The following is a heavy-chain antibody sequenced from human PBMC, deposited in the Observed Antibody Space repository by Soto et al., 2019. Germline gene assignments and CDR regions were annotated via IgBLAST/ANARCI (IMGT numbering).Heavy chain of an antibody. CDR2: INFNTGGT. J-gene: IGHJ6*02. D-gene: IGHD3-10*01. CDR1: GHTFTGYY. V-gene: IGHV1-2*02. Sequence: QVQLIQSGAEVRKPGASVKVSCEAAGHTFTGYYLHWVRQTPGQGLEWLGWINFNTGGTNSAQKFQGRVIMTRDTSISTAYMELNSLTSDDTAMYYCTADGSATLFHGMDVWGQGTTVIVSS. CDR3: TADGSATLFHGMDV.